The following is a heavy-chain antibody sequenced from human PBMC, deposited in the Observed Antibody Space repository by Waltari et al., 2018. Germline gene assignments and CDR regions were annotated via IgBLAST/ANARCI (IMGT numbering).Heavy chain of an antibody. CDR2: ISSSGSTI. D-gene: IGHD2-21*02. Sequence: EVQLVESGGGLVQPGGSLRLSCAASGFTFSSYEMNWVRQAPGKGLEWVSYISSSGSTIYYADSVKGRFTIARDNAKNSLYRQMNSLRAEDTAVYYCARDEAYCGGDCYSTAFDIWGQGTMVTVSS. J-gene: IGHJ3*02. V-gene: IGHV3-48*03. CDR3: ARDEAYCGGDCYSTAFDI. CDR1: GFTFSSYE.